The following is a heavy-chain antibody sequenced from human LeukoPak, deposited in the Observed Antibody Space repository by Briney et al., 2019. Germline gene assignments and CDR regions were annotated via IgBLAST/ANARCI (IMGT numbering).Heavy chain of an antibody. CDR1: GGTFSSYA. J-gene: IGHJ3*02. V-gene: IGHV1-69*06. D-gene: IGHD3-16*01. CDR3: ARAVFQGEGAFDI. Sequence: GASVRVSCKASGGTFSSYAISWVRQAPGQGLEWMGGIIPIFGTANYAQKFQGRVTITADKSTSTAYMELTSLRSEDTAVYYCARAVFQGEGAFDIWGQGTMVTVSS. CDR2: IIPIFGTA.